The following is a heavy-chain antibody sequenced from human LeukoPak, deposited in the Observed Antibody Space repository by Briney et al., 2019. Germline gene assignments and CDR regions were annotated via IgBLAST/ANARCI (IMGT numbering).Heavy chain of an antibody. CDR2: INPNSGGT. D-gene: IGHD6-19*01. J-gene: IGHJ5*02. Sequence: GASVKVSCKASGYTFTGYYMHWVRQAPGQGLEWMGWINPNSGGTNYAQKFQGRVTMTRDTSISTAYMELSRLRSDDTAVYYCARSPRAAVAVSFWFDPWGQGTLVTVSS. CDR1: GYTFTGYY. V-gene: IGHV1-2*02. CDR3: ARSPRAAVAVSFWFDP.